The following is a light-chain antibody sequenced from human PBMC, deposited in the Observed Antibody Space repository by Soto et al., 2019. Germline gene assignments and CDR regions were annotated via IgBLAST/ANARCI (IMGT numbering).Light chain of an antibody. CDR2: GAS. J-gene: IGKJ5*01. CDR1: QSVTSSY. Sequence: EIVLTQSPGTLSLSPGERATLSCCPSQSVTSSYLAWYQQKPGQAPRPLIYGASSRATGIPDRFSGSGSGTDFTLTISRLEPEDFAVYYCQQRSSWPRITFGQGTRLEI. V-gene: IGKV3D-20*02. CDR3: QQRSSWPRIT.